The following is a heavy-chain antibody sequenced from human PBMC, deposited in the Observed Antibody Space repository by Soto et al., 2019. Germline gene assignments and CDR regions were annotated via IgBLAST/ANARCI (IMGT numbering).Heavy chain of an antibody. V-gene: IGHV3-66*01. CDR1: GFIVSSKY. Sequence: PGGSLRLSCAASGFIVSSKYMSWVRQAPGKGLEWVSIIYSGGNTYHADSVKGRFIISRDNSNLYLQMDSLRAEDTAVYYCARYQMYYHGSGKNYYYGMDVWGQGTTVTVSS. D-gene: IGHD3-10*01. CDR3: ARYQMYYHGSGKNYYYGMDV. CDR2: IYSGGNT. J-gene: IGHJ6*02.